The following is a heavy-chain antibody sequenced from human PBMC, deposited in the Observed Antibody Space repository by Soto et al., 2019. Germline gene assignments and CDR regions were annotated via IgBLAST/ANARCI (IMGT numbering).Heavy chain of an antibody. J-gene: IGHJ5*02. CDR1: GGSISSYY. D-gene: IGHD3-3*01. CDR2: IYYSGST. Sequence: PSETLSLTCTVSGGSISSYYWSWIRQPPGKGLEWIGYIYYSGSTNYNPSLKSRVTISVDTSKNQFSLKLSSVTAADTAVYYCARDLWKDDFWIGFDPWGQGTLVTVSS. CDR3: ARDLWKDDFWIGFDP. V-gene: IGHV4-59*01.